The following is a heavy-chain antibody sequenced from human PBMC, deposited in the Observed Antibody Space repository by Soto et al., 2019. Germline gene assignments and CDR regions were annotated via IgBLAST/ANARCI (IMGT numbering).Heavy chain of an antibody. CDR2: ISGSGGST. CDR1: GFTFSSYA. J-gene: IGHJ6*02. V-gene: IGHV3-23*01. D-gene: IGHD3-16*01. CDR3: AKGLGEPPQFGMDV. Sequence: PGGSLRLSCAASGFTFSSYAMSWVRQAPGKGLEWVSAISGSGGSTYYADSVKGRFTISRDNSKNTLYLQMNSLRAEDTAVYYCAKGLGEPPQFGMDVWGQGTTVTVSS.